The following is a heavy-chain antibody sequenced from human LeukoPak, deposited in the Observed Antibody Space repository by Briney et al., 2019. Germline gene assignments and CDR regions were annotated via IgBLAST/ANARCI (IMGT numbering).Heavy chain of an antibody. V-gene: IGHV5-51*01. J-gene: IGHJ5*02. CDR2: IYPGDSDT. CDR1: GYSFTSYW. Sequence: GESLKISCKGSGYSFTSYWIGWVRQVPGKGLEWMGIIYPGDSDTRYSPSFQGQVTISADKSISTAYLQWSSLKASDTAMYYCARRYYYDSSGYSNWFDPWGQGTLVTVSS. CDR3: ARRYYYDSSGYSNWFDP. D-gene: IGHD3-22*01.